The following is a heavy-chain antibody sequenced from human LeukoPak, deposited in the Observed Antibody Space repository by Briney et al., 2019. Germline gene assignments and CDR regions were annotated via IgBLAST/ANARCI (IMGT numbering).Heavy chain of an antibody. CDR2: ISGSGGGT. V-gene: IGHV3-23*01. J-gene: IGHJ4*02. CDR3: AKDRQYSYGYPVYFEY. CDR1: GFTFNNYA. Sequence: GGSLRLSCAASGFTFNNYAMSWVRQAPGKGLEWVSAISGSGGGTFYADSVKGRFTISRDNSKNTLYLQMNSLRAEDTAVYYCAKDRQYSYGYPVYFEYWGQGTLVTVSS. D-gene: IGHD5-18*01.